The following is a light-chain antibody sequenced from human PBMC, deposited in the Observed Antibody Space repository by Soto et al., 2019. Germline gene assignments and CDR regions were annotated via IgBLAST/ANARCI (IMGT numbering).Light chain of an antibody. J-gene: IGLJ2*01. CDR1: SSNIGAGYD. CDR3: QSYDSSVSKVV. V-gene: IGLV1-40*01. Sequence: SVLTQQPSVSGAPGQRVSISCTGSSSNIGAGYDVHWYQQLPGTAPKLLIYGNSNRPSGVPYRFSGSKSGTSASLAITGLQADYEADYYCQSYDSSVSKVVFGEATKLTVL. CDR2: GNS.